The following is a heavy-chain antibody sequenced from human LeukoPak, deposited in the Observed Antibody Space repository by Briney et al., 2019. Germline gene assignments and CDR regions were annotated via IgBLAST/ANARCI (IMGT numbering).Heavy chain of an antibody. CDR1: GYSFTSHW. J-gene: IGHJ5*02. CDR2: IYPADSDI. V-gene: IGHV5-51*01. CDR3: ARQEYCSGGSCYTWFDP. D-gene: IGHD2-15*01. Sequence: GESLKISCKGSGYSFTSHWIGWVRQMPGKGLEWMGIIYPADSDIRYSPSFQGQVTISADKTISTAYLQWSSLKASDTAMYYCARQEYCSGGSCYTWFDPWGQGTLVIVSS.